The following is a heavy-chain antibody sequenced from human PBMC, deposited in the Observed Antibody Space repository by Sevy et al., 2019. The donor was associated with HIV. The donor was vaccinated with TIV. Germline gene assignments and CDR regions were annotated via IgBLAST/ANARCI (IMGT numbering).Heavy chain of an antibody. V-gene: IGHV1-2*06. CDR2: INPNSGVT. D-gene: IGHD1-20*01. CDR3: VREDNNAPRTLLSFDI. Sequence: ASVKVSCKATGNMFSDYNMHWVRQAPGQGLEWMALINPNSGVTIYAQKFRGRVSLTRDTSMSTAYMELSALTSDDTAVYYCVREDNNAPRTLLSFDIWGQGTMVTVSS. CDR1: GNMFSDYN. J-gene: IGHJ3*02.